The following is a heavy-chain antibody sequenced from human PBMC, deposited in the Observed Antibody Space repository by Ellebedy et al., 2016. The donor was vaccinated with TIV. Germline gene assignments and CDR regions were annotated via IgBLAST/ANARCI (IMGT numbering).Heavy chain of an antibody. CDR1: GFTFSDHY. CDR3: VRCYCGAARRQGGIDY. J-gene: IGHJ4*02. V-gene: IGHV3-72*01. D-gene: IGHD2-21*01. CDR2: IRNKANSYTT. Sequence: GESLKISCEASGFTFSDHYLAWVRQAPGMGLEWVGRIRNKANSYTTYYAASVEGRFTISRDDSKNSLYLKMNSLKTEDTAGYYCVRCYCGAARRQGGIDYWGQGTLVTVSS.